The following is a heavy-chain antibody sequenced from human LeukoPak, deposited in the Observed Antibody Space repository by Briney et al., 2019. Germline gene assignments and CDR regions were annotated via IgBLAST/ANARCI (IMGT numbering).Heavy chain of an antibody. V-gene: IGHV4-4*07. J-gene: IGHJ6*03. CDR2: IYTSGST. Sequence: SETLSLTCTVSGGSISSYYWSWIRQPAGKGLEWIGRIYTSGSTNYNPPLKSRVTMSVDTSKNQFSLKLSSVTAADTAVYYCARDLGSGVYYYYYYMDVWGKGTTVTVSS. D-gene: IGHD3-10*01. CDR1: GGSISSYY. CDR3: ARDLGSGVYYYYYYMDV.